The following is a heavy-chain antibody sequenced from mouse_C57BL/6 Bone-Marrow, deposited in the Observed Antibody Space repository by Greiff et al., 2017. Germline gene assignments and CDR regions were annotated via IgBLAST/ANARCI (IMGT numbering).Heavy chain of an antibody. D-gene: IGHD1-1*01. CDR1: GYSFTSYY. J-gene: IGHJ1*03. Sequence: VQLQQSGPELVKPGASVKISCKASGYSFTSYYIHWVKQRPGQGLAWIGWIYPGSGNTKYNEKFKGKATLTADTSSSTAYMQLSSLTSEDSAVYYCARRDYGSSLWYFDVWGTGTTVTVSS. V-gene: IGHV1-66*01. CDR3: ARRDYGSSLWYFDV. CDR2: IYPGSGNT.